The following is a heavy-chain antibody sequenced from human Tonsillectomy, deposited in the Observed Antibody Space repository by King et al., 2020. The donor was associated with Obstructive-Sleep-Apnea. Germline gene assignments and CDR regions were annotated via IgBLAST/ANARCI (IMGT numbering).Heavy chain of an antibody. Sequence: VQLVESGGGLVQPGGSLRLSCAASGFTFSSYAMTWVRQAPGKGLQWVSAISGNGGSTYYVDSVKGRFTISRDNSKNTLYLQMDSLRAEDQALYYCAKDQRIGSYYYGMDVWGQGTTVTVSS. D-gene: IGHD2-15*01. CDR3: AKDQRIGSYYYGMDV. J-gene: IGHJ6*02. V-gene: IGHV3-23*04. CDR1: GFTFSSYA. CDR2: ISGNGGST.